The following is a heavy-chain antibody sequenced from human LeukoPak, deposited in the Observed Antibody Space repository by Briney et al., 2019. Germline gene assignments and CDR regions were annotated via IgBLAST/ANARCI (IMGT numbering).Heavy chain of an antibody. V-gene: IGHV4-59*01. J-gene: IGHJ5*02. CDR1: GGSINSYY. Sequence: SETLSLTCTVSGGSINSYYWSWTRQPPGKELEWIGYVYFTGSTSYNPSLKSRVTMSVDTSKKQVSLKLSSVTAGDTAIYYCARHTTVLTGFFDPWGQGTPVTVSS. CDR3: ARHTTVLTGFFDP. D-gene: IGHD4-23*01. CDR2: VYFTGST.